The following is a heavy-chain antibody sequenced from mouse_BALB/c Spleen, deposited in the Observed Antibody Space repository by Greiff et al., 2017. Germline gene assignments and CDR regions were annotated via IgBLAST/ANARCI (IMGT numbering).Heavy chain of an antibody. CDR2: ISSGGSYT. J-gene: IGHJ4*01. D-gene: IGHD2-4*01. CDR3: ARPDYPYAMDY. CDR1: GFTFSSYG. V-gene: IGHV5-6*01. Sequence: EVQRVESGGDLVKPGGSLKLSCAASGFTFSSYGMSWVRQTPDKRLEWVATISSGGSYTYYPDSVKGRFTISRDNAKNTLYLQMSSLKSEDTAMYYCARPDYPYAMDYWGQGTSVTVSS.